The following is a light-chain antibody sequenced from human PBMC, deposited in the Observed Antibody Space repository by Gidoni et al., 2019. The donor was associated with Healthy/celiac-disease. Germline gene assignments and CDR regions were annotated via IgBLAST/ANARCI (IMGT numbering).Light chain of an antibody. CDR2: GAS. Sequence: EIVLTQSPGTLSLSPGERAPLSCRASQSVSSSYLAWYQQKPGQAPRLLIYGASSRATGIPDRFSGSGSGTDFTLTISRLEPEDFAVYYCQQYGSSLSWXVXQGTKVEIK. V-gene: IGKV3-20*01. CDR1: QSVSSSY. J-gene: IGKJ1*01. CDR3: QQYGSSLSWX.